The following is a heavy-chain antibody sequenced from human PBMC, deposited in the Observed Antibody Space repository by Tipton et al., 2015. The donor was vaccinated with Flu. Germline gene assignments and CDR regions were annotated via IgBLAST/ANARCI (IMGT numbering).Heavy chain of an antibody. CDR3: ARDPQLNEAYCNGDCYADY. CDR1: GFTFSSYT. J-gene: IGHJ4*02. D-gene: IGHD2-21*02. Sequence: GSLRLSCAASGFTFSSYTMSWVRQAPGKGLEWVSSISGSSVYIYYAESLKGRFTISRDNAKNSLYLQMSSLRTEDTAVYYCARDPQLNEAYCNGDCYADYWGQGTLVTVSS. CDR2: ISGSSVYI. V-gene: IGHV3-21*01.